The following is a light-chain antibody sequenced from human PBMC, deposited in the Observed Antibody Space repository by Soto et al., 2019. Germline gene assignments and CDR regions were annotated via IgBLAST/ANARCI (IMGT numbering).Light chain of an antibody. CDR1: QSLSSSQ. V-gene: IGKV3-20*01. CDR3: QQYGSSPLT. Sequence: EVVFTQSPGTLSLSPGERATLSCRASQSLSSSQLAWYQQKPGQAPRLLIHDASSRATGISDRFTGSGSGTDFTLTITTLEPEDFAVYYCQQYGSSPLTFGGGTKVDIK. CDR2: DAS. J-gene: IGKJ4*01.